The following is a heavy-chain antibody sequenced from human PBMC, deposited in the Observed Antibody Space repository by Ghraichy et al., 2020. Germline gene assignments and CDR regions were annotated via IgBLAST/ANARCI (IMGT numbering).Heavy chain of an antibody. Sequence: GGSLRLSCAASGFTFSDHYMDWVRQAPGKGLEWVGRTRNKANSYTTEYAASVKGRFTISRDDSKNSLYLQMNSLKTEDTAVYYCARGMVRGVKAFDIWGQGTMVTVSS. CDR1: GFTFSDHY. CDR3: ARGMVRGVKAFDI. J-gene: IGHJ3*02. CDR2: TRNKANSYTT. V-gene: IGHV3-72*01. D-gene: IGHD3-10*01.